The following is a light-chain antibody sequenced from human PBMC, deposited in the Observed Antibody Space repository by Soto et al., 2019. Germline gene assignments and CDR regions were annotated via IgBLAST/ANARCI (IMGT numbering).Light chain of an antibody. Sequence: IQMTQSPSTLSASVGDRVTITCRASQSISDLLAWYQQKPGEAPKLLIYKASSLESGGPSRFSGSGSGTQFSLTINSLQPDDFATYYCQQYDNYSPFGGGTKVEIK. CDR3: QQYDNYSP. V-gene: IGKV1-5*03. J-gene: IGKJ4*02. CDR2: KAS. CDR1: QSISDL.